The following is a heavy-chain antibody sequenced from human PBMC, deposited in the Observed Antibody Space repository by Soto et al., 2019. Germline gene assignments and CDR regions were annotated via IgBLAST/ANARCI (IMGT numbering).Heavy chain of an antibody. J-gene: IGHJ4*02. D-gene: IGHD6-13*01. CDR3: ARGRGAAAEVPFDY. CDR1: GGSFSGYY. CDR2: INHSGST. Sequence: SETLSLTCAVYGGSFSGYYLSWIRQPPGKGLEWIWEINHSGSTNYNPSLKSRVTISVDTSKNQFSLKLSSVTAADTAVYYCARGRGAAAEVPFDYWGQGTLVTVSS. V-gene: IGHV4-34*01.